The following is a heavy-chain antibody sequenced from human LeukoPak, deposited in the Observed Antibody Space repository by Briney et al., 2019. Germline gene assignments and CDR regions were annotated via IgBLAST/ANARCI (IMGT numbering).Heavy chain of an antibody. V-gene: IGHV3-30*02. CDR3: ATTLVKYDFWSGYSEG. CDR2: IRYDGSNK. J-gene: IGHJ4*02. CDR1: GFTFSSYG. D-gene: IGHD3-3*01. Sequence: GGSLRLSCAASGFTFSSYGMHWVRQAPGKGLEWVAFIRYDGSNKYYADSVKGRFTISRDNSKNTLYLQMNSLRAEDTAVYYCATTLVKYDFWSGYSEGWGQGTLVTVSS.